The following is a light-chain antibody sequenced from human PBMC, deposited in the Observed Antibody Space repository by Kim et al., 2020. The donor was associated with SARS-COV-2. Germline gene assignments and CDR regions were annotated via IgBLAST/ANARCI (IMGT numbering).Light chain of an antibody. J-gene: IGLJ3*02. CDR3: QVWDSSSDHRV. CDR2: YDS. V-gene: IGLV3-21*04. Sequence: PGKTAKITCGGNNIGSESVPWYHPKPGQAPVLVIYYDSDRPSGIPERFSGSNSGNTATLTISRVEAGDEADYYCQVWDSSSDHRVFGGGTKLTVL. CDR1: NIGSES.